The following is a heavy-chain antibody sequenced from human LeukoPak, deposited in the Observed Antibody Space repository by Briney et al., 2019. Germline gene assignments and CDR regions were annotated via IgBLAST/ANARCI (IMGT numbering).Heavy chain of an antibody. Sequence: SETLSLTCTVSGGSISSSSYYWGWIRQPPGKGLEWIGSIYYSGSTYYNPSLKSRVTISVDTSKNQFSLKLSSVTAADTAVYYCASQLFEMTTVTSVFDYWGQGTLVTVSS. CDR2: IYYSGST. D-gene: IGHD4-11*01. CDR3: ASQLFEMTTVTSVFDY. V-gene: IGHV4-39*01. CDR1: GGSISSSSYY. J-gene: IGHJ4*02.